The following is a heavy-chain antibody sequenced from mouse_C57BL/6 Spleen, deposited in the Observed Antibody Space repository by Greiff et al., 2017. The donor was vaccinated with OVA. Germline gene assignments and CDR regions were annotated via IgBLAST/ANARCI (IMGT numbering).Heavy chain of an antibody. CDR2: IYPRDGST. D-gene: IGHD1-1*01. Sequence: VQLQQSDAELVKPGASVKISCKVSGYTFTDHTIHWMKQRPEQGLEWIGYIYPRDGSTKYNEKFKGKATLTADKSSSTAYMQLNSLTSEDLAVYFCASYRVDGSSSWYFDVWGTGTTVTVSS. V-gene: IGHV1-78*01. CDR3: ASYRVDGSSSWYFDV. CDR1: GYTFTDHT. J-gene: IGHJ1*03.